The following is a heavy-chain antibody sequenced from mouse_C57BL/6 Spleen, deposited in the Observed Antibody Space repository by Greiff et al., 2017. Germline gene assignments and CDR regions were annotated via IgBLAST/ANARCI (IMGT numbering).Heavy chain of an antibody. Sequence: QVQLKESGPGLVAPSQSLSITCTVSGFSLTSYGVHWVRQPPGKGLEWLVVIWSDGSTTYNSALKSRLNISKDNSKSQVFLKMNSLQTDDTAMYYWARHDDDYDGGARDYWGQGTSVTVSS. V-gene: IGHV2-6-1*01. CDR1: GFSLTSYG. J-gene: IGHJ4*01. CDR3: ARHDDDYDGGARDY. CDR2: IWSDGST. D-gene: IGHD2-4*01.